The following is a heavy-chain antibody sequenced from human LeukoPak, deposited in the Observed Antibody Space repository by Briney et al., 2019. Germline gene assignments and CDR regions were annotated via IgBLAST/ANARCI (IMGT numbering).Heavy chain of an antibody. CDR3: ARDGSGSSDAFDI. CDR1: GGSISSGGYY. J-gene: IGHJ3*02. Sequence: PSETLSLTCTVSGGSISSGGYYWSWIRQPPGKGLECIGYIYHSGSTYYNPSLKSRVTISVDRSKNQFSLKLSSVTAADTAVYYCARDGSGSSDAFDIWGQGTMVTVSS. D-gene: IGHD3-10*01. CDR2: IYHSGST. V-gene: IGHV4-30-2*01.